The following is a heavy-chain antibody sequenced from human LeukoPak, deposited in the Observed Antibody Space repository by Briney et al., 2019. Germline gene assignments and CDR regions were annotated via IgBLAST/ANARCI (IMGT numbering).Heavy chain of an antibody. CDR2: IYHSGST. CDR1: GGSISSSNW. J-gene: IGHJ5*02. CDR3: ARDKRSSWYVVWFDP. D-gene: IGHD6-13*01. Sequence: SETLSLTCAVSGGSISSSNWWSWVRQPPGKGLEWIGEIYHSGSTNYNPSLKSRVTISVDKSKNQFSLKLSSVTAADTAVYYCARDKRSSWYVVWFDPWGQGTLVTVSS. V-gene: IGHV4-4*02.